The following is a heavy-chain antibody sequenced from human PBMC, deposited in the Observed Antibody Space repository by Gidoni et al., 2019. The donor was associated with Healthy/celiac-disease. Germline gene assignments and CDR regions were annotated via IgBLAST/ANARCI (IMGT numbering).Heavy chain of an antibody. V-gene: IGHV4-39*07. CDR2: IYYSGST. CDR1: GGSIRSSSYY. D-gene: IGHD2-2*01. J-gene: IGHJ6*02. Sequence: QLQLQESGPGLVKPSETLSLTCTVSGGSIRSSSYYWGWIRQPPGKGLEWIGSIYYSGSTYYNPSLKSRVTISVDTSKNQFSLKLSSVTAADTAVYYCARERCISTSCYRYYYYYGMDVWGQGTTVTVS. CDR3: ARERCISTSCYRYYYYYGMDV.